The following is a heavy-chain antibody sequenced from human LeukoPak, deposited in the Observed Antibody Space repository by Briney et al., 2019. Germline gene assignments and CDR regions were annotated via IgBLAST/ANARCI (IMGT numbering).Heavy chain of an antibody. D-gene: IGHD3-3*01. CDR3: ATDPPTWSGAWFDP. CDR2: VRQDGSER. J-gene: IGHJ5*02. Sequence: GGSLRLSCAASGFIFSNYWMSWVRQAPGKGLEWVANVRQDGSERNYVDSVRGRFTISRDNAKNSLFLQMNSLRIEDTAVYYCATDPPTWSGAWFDPWGQGTLVTVSS. V-gene: IGHV3-7*03. CDR1: GFIFSNYW.